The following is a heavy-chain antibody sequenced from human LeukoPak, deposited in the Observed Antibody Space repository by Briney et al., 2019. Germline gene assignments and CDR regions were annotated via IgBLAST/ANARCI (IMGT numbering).Heavy chain of an antibody. CDR3: ARVSSDYYYYMDV. Sequence: ASVKVSCKASGYTFTGYYMHWVRQAPGQGLEWMGWINPNSGGTNYAQKFQGRVTMTRDTSISTAYMEQSSLRSEDTAVYYCARVSSDYYYYMDVWGKGTTVTISS. CDR1: GYTFTGYY. J-gene: IGHJ6*03. V-gene: IGHV1-2*02. CDR2: INPNSGGT.